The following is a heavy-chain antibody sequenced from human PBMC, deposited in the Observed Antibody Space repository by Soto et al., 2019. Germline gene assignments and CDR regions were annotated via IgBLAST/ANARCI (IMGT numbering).Heavy chain of an antibody. CDR1: GGSFSGYY. V-gene: IGHV4-34*01. Sequence: QVQLQQWGAGLLKPSETLSLTCAVYGGSFSGYYWSWIRQPPGKGLEWIGESNHSGSTNYNPSLKSRVTISVDTSKNQFSLKLSSVTAADTAVYYCARGLFKDIVVVVAATPGKWFDPWGQGTLVTVSS. CDR2: SNHSGST. D-gene: IGHD2-15*01. CDR3: ARGLFKDIVVVVAATPGKWFDP. J-gene: IGHJ5*02.